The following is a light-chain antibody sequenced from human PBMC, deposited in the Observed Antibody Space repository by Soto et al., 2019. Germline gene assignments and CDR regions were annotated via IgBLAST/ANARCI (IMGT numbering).Light chain of an antibody. CDR2: GAN. J-gene: IGKJ1*01. Sequence: EIVMTQSPVTLSVSPGERATLSCRASQSVSSDLAWYQQKPGQAPRLLIYGANNRATGIPARFSGSGSGTQLTLTISSLQSEDFAIYYCQQYNNWPPWTFGQGTKVEIK. V-gene: IGKV3-15*01. CDR1: QSVSSD. CDR3: QQYNNWPPWT.